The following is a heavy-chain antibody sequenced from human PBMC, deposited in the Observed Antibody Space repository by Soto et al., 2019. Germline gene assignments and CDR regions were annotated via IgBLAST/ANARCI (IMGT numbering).Heavy chain of an antibody. V-gene: IGHV1-18*01. CDR2: ISAYNGNT. CDR1: GYTFTSYG. D-gene: IGHD4-4*01. J-gene: IGHJ6*03. Sequence: ASVKVSCKASGYTFTSYGISWVRQAPGQGLEWMGWISAYNGNTNYAQKLQGRVTMTTDTSTSTAYMELRSLRSDDTAVYYCARVPRTTVIDPYCYYYYMDVWGKGTTVTVSS. CDR3: ARVPRTTVIDPYCYYYYMDV.